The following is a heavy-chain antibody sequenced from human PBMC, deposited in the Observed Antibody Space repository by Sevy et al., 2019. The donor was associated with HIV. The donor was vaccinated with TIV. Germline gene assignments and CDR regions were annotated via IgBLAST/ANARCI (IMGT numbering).Heavy chain of an antibody. D-gene: IGHD2-15*01. V-gene: IGHV3-33*03. CDR3: SRGGDIVEVAAHYGMDV. J-gene: IGHJ6*02. Sequence: GGSLRLSCAASGFTFSSYGMHWVRQAPGKGLEWVAVIWYDGINKYYGDSVKGQFTISRDNSKNTVYLQMTNLRPQDTPGNYCSRGGDIVEVAAHYGMDVWGQGTTVTISS. CDR1: GFTFSSYG. CDR2: IWYDGINK.